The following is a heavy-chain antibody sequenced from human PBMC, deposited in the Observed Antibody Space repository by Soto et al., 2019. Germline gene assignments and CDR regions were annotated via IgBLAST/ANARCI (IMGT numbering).Heavy chain of an antibody. Sequence: QVQLVQSGAEVKKPGSSVKVSCKASGYTFTSYGISWVRQAPGQGLEGMGGISAYNGNTNYAQQLQGRVSMTTDTSTSTAYMELRSLRSGATAVYYCERKGGAAAGTKVWFDPCCQGTLVTVSS. V-gene: IGHV1-18*04. J-gene: IGHJ5*02. CDR3: ERKGGAAAGTKVWFDP. D-gene: IGHD6-13*01. CDR2: ISAYNGNT. CDR1: GYTFTSYG.